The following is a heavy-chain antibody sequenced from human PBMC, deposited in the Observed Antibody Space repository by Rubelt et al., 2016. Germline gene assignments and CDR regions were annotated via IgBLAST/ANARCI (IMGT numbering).Heavy chain of an antibody. CDR3: ARGRRGSSSWLGRDYYGMDV. D-gene: IGHD6-13*01. Sequence: QVQLQQWGAGLLKPSETLSLTCAVYGGSFSVYYWSWIRQPPGKGLEWIGEINHSGSTNYNPSLKSRVTISVDTSKNHFALELGAVTAADTAVYYCARGRRGSSSWLGRDYYGMDVWGQGTTVTVSS. CDR1: GGSFSVYY. V-gene: IGHV4-34*01. CDR2: INHSGST. J-gene: IGHJ6*02.